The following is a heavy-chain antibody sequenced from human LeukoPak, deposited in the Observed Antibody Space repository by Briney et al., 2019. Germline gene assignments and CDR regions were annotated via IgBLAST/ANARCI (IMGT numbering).Heavy chain of an antibody. J-gene: IGHJ4*02. CDR2: INPDGTTT. CDR3: ARVGIGRYSFDS. CDR1: GFPLSNYW. V-gene: IGHV3-74*01. D-gene: IGHD1-26*01. Sequence: GGSLRLSCAASGFPLSNYWMHWVRQTPGKGLVWVSRINPDGTTTSYADSVKGRFTISRDNARNTLYLEMNSLRAEDTAVYYCARVGIGRYSFDSWGQGALVTVSS.